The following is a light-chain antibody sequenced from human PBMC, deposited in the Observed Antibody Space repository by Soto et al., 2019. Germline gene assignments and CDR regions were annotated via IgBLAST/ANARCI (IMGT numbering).Light chain of an antibody. CDR1: SSDVGGYNY. J-gene: IGLJ3*02. CDR3: SSYTSGSTWV. V-gene: IGLV2-14*01. CDR2: EVS. Sequence: QSALTQPASVSGSPGQSITISCTGTSSDVGGYNYVSWYQQHPRKAPKLMIYEVSNRPSGVSNRFSGSKSGNTASLTISGLQAEDEADYYCSSYTSGSTWVFGGGTKLTVL.